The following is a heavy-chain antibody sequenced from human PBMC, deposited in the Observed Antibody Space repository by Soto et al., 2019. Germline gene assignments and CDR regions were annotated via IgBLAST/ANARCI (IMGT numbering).Heavy chain of an antibody. Sequence: GGSLRLSCAASGFTFSSYGMHWVRQAPGKGLEWVAVISYDGSNKYYADSVKGRFTISRDNSKNTLYLQMNSLRAEDTAVYYCAKVSPYYDFWSGYPKGAFDIWGQGTMVTVSS. D-gene: IGHD3-3*01. CDR1: GFTFSSYG. J-gene: IGHJ3*02. CDR3: AKVSPYYDFWSGYPKGAFDI. CDR2: ISYDGSNK. V-gene: IGHV3-30*18.